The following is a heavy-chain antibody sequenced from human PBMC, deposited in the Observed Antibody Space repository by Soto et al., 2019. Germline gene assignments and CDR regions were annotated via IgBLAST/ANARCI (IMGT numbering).Heavy chain of an antibody. V-gene: IGHV3-43D*04. CDR1: GFTFDDYA. CDR3: AKDNSAYYYDSSGYYPAY. D-gene: IGHD3-22*01. CDR2: ISWDGGST. J-gene: IGHJ4*02. Sequence: GGSLRLSCAASGFTFDDYAMHWVRQAPGKGLEWVSLISWDGGSTYYADSVKSRFTISRDNSKNSLYLQMNSLRAEDTALYYCAKDNSAYYYDSSGYYPAYWGQGTLVTVSS.